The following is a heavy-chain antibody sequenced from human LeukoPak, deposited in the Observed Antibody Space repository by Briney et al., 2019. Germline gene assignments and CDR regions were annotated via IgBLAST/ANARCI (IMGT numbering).Heavy chain of an antibody. Sequence: ASVKVSCKDSGDTFTGYYMHWVRQAPGQGLEWMGWINPNSGDTNYSQKFQGRVTMTRDTSISTAYMELRRLISDDTAVYYCAGDTTGGHDYWGQGTLVTVSS. CDR3: AGDTTGGHDY. CDR2: INPNSGDT. V-gene: IGHV1-2*02. J-gene: IGHJ4*02. CDR1: GDTFTGYY. D-gene: IGHD2/OR15-2a*01.